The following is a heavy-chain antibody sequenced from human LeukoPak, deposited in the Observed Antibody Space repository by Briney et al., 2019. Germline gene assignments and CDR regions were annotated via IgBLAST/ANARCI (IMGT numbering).Heavy chain of an antibody. V-gene: IGHV4-61*02. CDR3: ARETSYYDSSGYSY. CDR2: IYTSGST. Sequence: SQTLSLTCTVSGGSISSGSYYWSWIRQPAGKGLEWIGRIYTSGSTNYNPSLKSRVTMSVDTSKNQFSLKLSSVTAADTAVYYCARETSYYDSSGYSYWGQGTLVTVSS. CDR1: GGSISSGSYY. D-gene: IGHD3-22*01. J-gene: IGHJ4*02.